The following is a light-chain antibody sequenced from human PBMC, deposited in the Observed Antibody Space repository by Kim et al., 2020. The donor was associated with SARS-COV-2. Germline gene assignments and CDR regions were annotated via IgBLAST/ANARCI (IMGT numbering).Light chain of an antibody. Sequence: QSALTQPASMSGSPGQSITISCTGTNNDVGAYHSVSWYQQHPGKSTRLMIYDVTKRPSGVSSRFSASKSANTASLTISGLQTDDEAVYFCSSYATSGTLIFGGGTQLTVL. CDR3: SSYATSGTLI. J-gene: IGLJ2*01. CDR2: DVT. CDR1: NNDVGAYHS. V-gene: IGLV2-14*03.